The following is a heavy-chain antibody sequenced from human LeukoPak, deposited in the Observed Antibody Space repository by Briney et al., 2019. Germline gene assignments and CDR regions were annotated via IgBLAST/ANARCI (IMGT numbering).Heavy chain of an antibody. CDR2: IHTSGNT. J-gene: IGHJ3*02. V-gene: IGHV4-4*07. CDR3: ARAGIVGRAFDI. CDR1: GGSLWTYY. D-gene: IGHD3-22*01. Sequence: SETLSLTCTVSGGSLWTYYWIWIRQPAGKGLEWIGRIHTSGNTNQNPSLKSRVTVSVDTSKNQLSLSLSSLTAADTAVYYSARAGIVGRAFDIWGQGTMVTVSS.